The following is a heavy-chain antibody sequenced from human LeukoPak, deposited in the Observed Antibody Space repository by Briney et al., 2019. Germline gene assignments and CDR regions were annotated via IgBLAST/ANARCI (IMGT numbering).Heavy chain of an antibody. CDR3: ARAGEGLLAYSFDI. V-gene: IGHV3-48*03. Sequence: GGSLRLSCAASGFTFSSYEMNWVRQAPGKGLEWVSYIGSSGSTIYYADSVKGRFTISRDNAKNTLYLQMNSLRAEDTAVYYCARAGEGLLAYSFDIWGQGTIVTVSS. J-gene: IGHJ3*02. CDR1: GFTFSSYE. D-gene: IGHD1-26*01. CDR2: IGSSGSTI.